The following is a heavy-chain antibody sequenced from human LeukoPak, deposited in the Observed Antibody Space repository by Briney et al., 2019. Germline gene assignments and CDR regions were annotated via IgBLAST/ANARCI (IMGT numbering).Heavy chain of an antibody. D-gene: IGHD6-19*01. CDR2: ISSSSYI. J-gene: IGHJ4*02. CDR3: ARGPGIAVAGISR. CDR1: GFTFSSYS. V-gene: IGHV3-21*01. Sequence: PGGSLRLSCAASGFTFSSYSMNWVRQAPGKGLEWVSSISSSSYIYYADSVKGRFTISRDNAKNSLYLQMNSLRAEDTAVYYCARGPGIAVAGISRWGQGTLVTVSS.